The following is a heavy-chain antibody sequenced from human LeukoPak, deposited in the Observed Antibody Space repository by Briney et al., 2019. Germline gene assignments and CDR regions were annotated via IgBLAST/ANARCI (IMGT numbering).Heavy chain of an antibody. V-gene: IGHV1-18*01. CDR1: GYTFTSYG. Sequence: GASVKVSCKASGYTFTSYGISWVRQAPGQGLEWMGWISAYNGNTNYARKLQGRVTMTTDTSTSTAYMELRSLRSDDTAVYYCASHPRPGKSWFDPWGQGTLVTVSS. J-gene: IGHJ5*02. CDR3: ASHPRPGKSWFDP. D-gene: IGHD1-14*01. CDR2: ISAYNGNT.